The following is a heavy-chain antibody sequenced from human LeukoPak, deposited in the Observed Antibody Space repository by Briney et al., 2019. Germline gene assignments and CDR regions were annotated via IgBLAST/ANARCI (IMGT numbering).Heavy chain of an antibody. D-gene: IGHD6-13*01. J-gene: IGHJ3*02. Sequence: SVKVSCKASGGTFSSYAISWVRQAPGQGLEWMGGIIPIFGTANYAQKFQGRVTITADESTSTAYMELSSLRSDDTAVYYCARGIDLAIAAALDIWGQGTMVTVSS. CDR3: ARGIDLAIAAALDI. CDR1: GGTFSSYA. V-gene: IGHV1-69*01. CDR2: IIPIFGTA.